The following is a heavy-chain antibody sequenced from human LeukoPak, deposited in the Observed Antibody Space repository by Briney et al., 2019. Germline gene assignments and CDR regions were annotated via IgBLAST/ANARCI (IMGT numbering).Heavy chain of an antibody. V-gene: IGHV4-39*07. CDR3: ARDYDVLTAYPPTQLFDP. CDR1: GISISSSNSY. Sequence: SETLSLTCTVSGISISSSNSYWGWIRQPPGKGLEWIGSIYYSGNTYYNASLKSQVSISIDTSKNQFSLKLNSVTAADTAVYYCARDYDVLTAYPPTQLFDPWGQGTLVTVSS. D-gene: IGHD3-9*01. CDR2: IYYSGNT. J-gene: IGHJ5*02.